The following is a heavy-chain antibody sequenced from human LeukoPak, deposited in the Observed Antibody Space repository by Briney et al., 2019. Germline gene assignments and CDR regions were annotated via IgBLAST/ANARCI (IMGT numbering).Heavy chain of an antibody. CDR3: ARGDCSSTICYSPMDV. J-gene: IGHJ6*03. CDR2: IYRTGSI. D-gene: IGHD2-2*01. V-gene: IGHV4-38-2*02. CDR1: GYSINSGYY. Sequence: SETLSLTCTVSGYSINSGYYWVWIRQPPGKGLEWIGSIYRTGSINYNPSLKSRVTISLDTSKNQFSLKVNSVTAADTAVYYCARGDCSSTICYSPMDVWGKGTTVTVSS.